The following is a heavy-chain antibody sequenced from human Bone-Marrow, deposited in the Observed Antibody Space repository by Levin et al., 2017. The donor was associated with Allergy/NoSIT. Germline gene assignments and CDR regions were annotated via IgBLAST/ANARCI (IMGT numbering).Heavy chain of an antibody. Sequence: SCAASGFTFSNFALTWVRQAPGKGLEWVSAISGSSDDPSYAASVKGRFTISRDNSKNTLYLHMKGLRVDDTAIYYCAKEGIYGAVNWGQGTLVTVSS. CDR1: GFTFSNFA. J-gene: IGHJ4*02. CDR3: AKEGIYGAVN. V-gene: IGHV3-23*01. D-gene: IGHD5-12*01. CDR2: ISGSSDDP.